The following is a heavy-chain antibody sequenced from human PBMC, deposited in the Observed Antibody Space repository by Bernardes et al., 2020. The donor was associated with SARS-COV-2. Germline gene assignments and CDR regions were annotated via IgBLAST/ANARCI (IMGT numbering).Heavy chain of an antibody. CDR3: ARGGQDIVVVPAAMGYYYGMDV. J-gene: IGHJ6*02. V-gene: IGHV1-2*02. CDR2: INPNSGGT. D-gene: IGHD2-2*01. Sequence: ASVKVSCKASGYTFTGYYMHWVRQAPGQGLEWMGWINPNSGGTNYAQKFQGRVTMTRDTSISTAYMELSRLRSDDTAVYYCARGGQDIVVVPAAMGYYYGMDVWGQGTTVTVSS. CDR1: GYTFTGYY.